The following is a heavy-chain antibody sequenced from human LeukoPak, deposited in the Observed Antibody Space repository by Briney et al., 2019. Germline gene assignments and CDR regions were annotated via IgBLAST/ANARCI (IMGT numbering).Heavy chain of an antibody. CDR1: GGSISTYY. D-gene: IGHD6-19*01. J-gene: IGHJ4*02. Sequence: SDTLSLTCTISGGSISTYYWSWIRQPPGKGLEWIGYIYYSGSTNYNPSLMSRLTISVDTSKNQFSLKLSSVTAADTAVYYCARLIAVAGTYRGHFDYWGQGALVTVSS. CDR3: ARLIAVAGTYRGHFDY. V-gene: IGHV4-59*08. CDR2: IYYSGST.